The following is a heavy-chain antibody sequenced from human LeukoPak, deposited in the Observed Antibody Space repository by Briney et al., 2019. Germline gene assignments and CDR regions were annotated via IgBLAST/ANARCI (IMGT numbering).Heavy chain of an antibody. Sequence: GGSLLLSCAASGFTFSSYWMSWVRQAPGKGLEWVANIKQDGSEKYYVDSVKGRFTISRDNAKNSLYLQMNSLRAEDTAVYYCAARDDYVWGSYKGAFDIWGQGTMVTVSS. CDR1: GFTFSSYW. CDR2: IKQDGSEK. D-gene: IGHD3-16*01. V-gene: IGHV3-7*01. CDR3: AARDDYVWGSYKGAFDI. J-gene: IGHJ3*02.